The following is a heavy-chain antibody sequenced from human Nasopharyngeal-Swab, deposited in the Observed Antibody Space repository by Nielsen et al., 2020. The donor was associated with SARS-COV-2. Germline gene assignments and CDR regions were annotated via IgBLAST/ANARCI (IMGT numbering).Heavy chain of an antibody. J-gene: IGHJ4*02. CDR3: ARRETIVGSFDY. V-gene: IGHV4-59*08. CDR1: GGSISRYY. D-gene: IGHD1-26*01. CDR2: ISYSGST. Sequence: LKLSCTVSGGSISRYYWTWIRQSPGKGLEWIGYISYSGSTDYNPSPKGRVTISVDTSKNQFSLKLNSVTAADTAVYYCARRETIVGSFDYWGQGTLVTVSS.